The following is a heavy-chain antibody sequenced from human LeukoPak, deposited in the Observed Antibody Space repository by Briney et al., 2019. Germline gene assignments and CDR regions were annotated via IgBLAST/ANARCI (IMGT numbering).Heavy chain of an antibody. CDR1: GFTFSSYS. V-gene: IGHV3-30*04. D-gene: IGHD2-2*01. Sequence: AGSLRLSCAASGFTFSSYSMHWVRQAPGKGLEWVAVISYDGNNRYYIDSVRGRFTISRDSSENTLYLQMNSLRAEDTAVYYCARDHPLYCSSTSCFYYYMDVWGKGTTVTVSS. CDR2: ISYDGNNR. CDR3: ARDHPLYCSSTSCFYYYMDV. J-gene: IGHJ6*03.